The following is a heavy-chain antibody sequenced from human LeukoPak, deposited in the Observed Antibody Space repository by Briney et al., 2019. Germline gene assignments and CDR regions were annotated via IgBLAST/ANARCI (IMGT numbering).Heavy chain of an antibody. D-gene: IGHD6-13*01. V-gene: IGHV1-69*05. J-gene: IGHJ4*02. CDR2: IIPIFGTA. CDR1: GGTFSSYA. CDR3: ARVSGGGYSSSWYYFDY. Sequence: ASVKVSCKAPGGTFSSYAISWVRQAPGQGLEWMGGIIPIFGTANYAQKFQGRVTITTDESTSTAYMELSSLRSEDTAVYYCARVSGGGYSSSWYYFDYWGQGTLVTVSS.